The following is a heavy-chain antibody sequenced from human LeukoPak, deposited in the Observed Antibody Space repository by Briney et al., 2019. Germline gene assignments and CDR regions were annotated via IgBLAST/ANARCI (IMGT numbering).Heavy chain of an antibody. CDR3: ARSSGYDSPLYY. D-gene: IGHD5-12*01. J-gene: IGHJ4*02. V-gene: IGHV4-34*01. CDR1: GGSFSDYY. Sequence: SETLSLTCTVYGGSFSDYYWTWIRQPPGKWQEWIGEINHSGRTNYNASLRSRVTISIDTSMKQFSLKLSSVTAADSAVYYCARSSGYDSPLYYWGQGTLVTVSS. CDR2: INHSGRT.